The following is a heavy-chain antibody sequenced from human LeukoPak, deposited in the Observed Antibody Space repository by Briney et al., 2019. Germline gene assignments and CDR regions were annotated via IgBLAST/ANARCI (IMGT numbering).Heavy chain of an antibody. V-gene: IGHV1-18*01. CDR3: AREGYSSSWYEGGYYFDY. J-gene: IGHJ4*02. CDR1: GYTFTSYG. CDR2: ISAYNGNT. Sequence: ASVKVSCKASGYTFTSYGISWVRQAPGQGLEWMGWISAYNGNTNYAQKLQGRVTMTTDTSTSKAYMELRSLRSDDTAVYYCAREGYSSSWYEGGYYFDYWGQGTLVTVSS. D-gene: IGHD6-13*01.